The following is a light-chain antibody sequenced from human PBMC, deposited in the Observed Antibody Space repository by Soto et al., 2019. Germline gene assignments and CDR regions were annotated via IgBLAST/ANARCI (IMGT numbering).Light chain of an antibody. CDR3: HQYGISPPVT. J-gene: IGKJ5*01. CDR2: GAS. V-gene: IGKV3-20*01. CDR1: QSVISSTY. Sequence: VLTQSPGTLSLSPGERATLSCRASQSVISSTYLAWYQQKPGQAPRLLIYGASSRATGIPDRFSGSGSGTDFTLTISRLEPEDFAMYYCHQYGISPPVTFGQGTRLEI.